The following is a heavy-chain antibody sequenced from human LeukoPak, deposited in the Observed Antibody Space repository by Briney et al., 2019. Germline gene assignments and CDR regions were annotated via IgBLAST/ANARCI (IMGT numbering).Heavy chain of an antibody. CDR2: TSYSGYP. Sequence: SETLSLTCTVSGGSLSSSEDHWTWIRQHPEKGLEWIGYTSYSGYPDSNPSLKSRVAISLDTSKNQFSLKLSSVTAADTAVYYCAREPTQPLRFGEFHPFDNWGQGILVTVSS. CDR1: GGSLSSSEDH. J-gene: IGHJ4*02. V-gene: IGHV4-31*03. D-gene: IGHD3-16*01. CDR3: AREPTQPLRFGEFHPFDN.